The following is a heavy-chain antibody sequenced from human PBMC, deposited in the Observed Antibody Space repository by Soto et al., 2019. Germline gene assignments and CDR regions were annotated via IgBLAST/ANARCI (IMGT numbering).Heavy chain of an antibody. CDR3: TTEDIVVVPAAPRPYYYYYMDV. CDR2: IKSKTDGGTT. V-gene: IGHV3-15*01. Sequence: EVQLVESGGGLVKPGGSLRLSCAASGFTFSNAWMSWVRQAPGKGLEWVGRIKSKTDGGTTDYAAPVKGRFTISRDDSKHTLYLQMNSLKTEDTAVYYCTTEDIVVVPAAPRPYYYYYMDVWGKGTTVTVSS. CDR1: GFTFSNAW. J-gene: IGHJ6*03. D-gene: IGHD2-2*01.